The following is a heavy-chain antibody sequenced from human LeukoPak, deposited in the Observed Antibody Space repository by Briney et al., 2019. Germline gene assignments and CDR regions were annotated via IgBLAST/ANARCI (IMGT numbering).Heavy chain of an antibody. CDR2: ISGGSSYI. J-gene: IGHJ3*01. CDR1: GFTFSGYS. V-gene: IGHV3-21*01. CDR3: ARSDHDSWASFLRIGAFDF. D-gene: IGHD3-3*01. Sequence: GGSLRLSCAASGFTFSGYSISWVRQAPGKGLEWVSSISGGSSYIYYADSPKGRFTISRDNAKNSLSLQMNSLRAEDTAVYFCARSDHDSWASFLRIGAFDFWGQGTMVTVSS.